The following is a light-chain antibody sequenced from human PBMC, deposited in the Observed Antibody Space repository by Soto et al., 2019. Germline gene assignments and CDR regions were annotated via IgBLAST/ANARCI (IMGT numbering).Light chain of an antibody. CDR2: DVS. J-gene: IGLJ1*01. V-gene: IGLV2-14*01. CDR3: ASYAPSSTDV. CDR1: SSDVGGYSY. Sequence: QSALTQPASVSGSPGQSIAISCTGTSSDVGGYSYVSWYQQQPGKAPKLVISDVSNRPSGVSARFSGSKSGNTASLTISGLQTEDEADYYCASYAPSSTDVFGTGTKVTVL.